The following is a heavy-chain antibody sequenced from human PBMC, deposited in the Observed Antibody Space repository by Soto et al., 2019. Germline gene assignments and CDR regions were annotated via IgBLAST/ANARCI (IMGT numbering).Heavy chain of an antibody. J-gene: IGHJ3*02. V-gene: IGHV4-4*02. CDR1: SGSISSSNW. CDR2: IYHSGST. CDR3: ARRSSPEITIFGVVIGAFDI. D-gene: IGHD3-3*01. Sequence: SETLSLTCAVSSGSISSSNWWSWVRQPPGKGLEWIGEIYHSGSTNYNPSLKSRVTISVDKSKNQFSLKLSSVTAADTAVYYCARRSSPEITIFGVVIGAFDIWGQGTMVTVSS.